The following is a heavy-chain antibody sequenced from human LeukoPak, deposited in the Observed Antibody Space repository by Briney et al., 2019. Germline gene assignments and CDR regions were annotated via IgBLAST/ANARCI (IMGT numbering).Heavy chain of an antibody. CDR2: INPNSGGT. V-gene: IGHV1-2*06. Sequence: ASVKVSCKASGYTFTGYYMHWVRQAPGQGLEWMGRINPNSGGTNYAQKFQGRVTMTRDTSISTAYMELSRLGSDDTAVYYCARDIVVVPAAMGVDYWGQGTLVTVSS. CDR3: ARDIVVVPAAMGVDY. CDR1: GYTFTGYY. J-gene: IGHJ4*02. D-gene: IGHD2-2*01.